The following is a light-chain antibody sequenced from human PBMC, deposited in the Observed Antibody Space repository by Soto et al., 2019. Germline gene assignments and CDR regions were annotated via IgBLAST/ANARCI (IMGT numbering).Light chain of an antibody. CDR3: QQTYNTPGT. CDR2: GAS. CDR1: QSLNKY. V-gene: IGKV1-39*01. J-gene: IGKJ1*01. Sequence: DIQMTQSPSSLSASVGDSVTITCRASQSLNKYLNRYQHKPGKAPSLLIYGASSLHSGVPARFSGAGGGTYFTLTINSLQPEDSATYYCQQTYNTPGTFGRGTKVEI.